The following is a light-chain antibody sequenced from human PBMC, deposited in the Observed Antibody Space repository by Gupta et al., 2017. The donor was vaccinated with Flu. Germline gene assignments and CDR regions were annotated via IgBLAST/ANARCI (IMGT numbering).Light chain of an antibody. Sequence: TVMTHSPLSLPVTPGEPASISCRSSQSRLPRNGYSFLDWYLQKPGQLLQLLIYLGSIWALGVPDRSSASDPGTDFTLTISRGEVKNVRVNSFRGAPQSPNTFGGGTKVEIK. CDR3: RGAPQSPNT. CDR2: LGS. V-gene: IGKV2-28*01. J-gene: IGKJ4*01. CDR1: QSRLPRNGYSF.